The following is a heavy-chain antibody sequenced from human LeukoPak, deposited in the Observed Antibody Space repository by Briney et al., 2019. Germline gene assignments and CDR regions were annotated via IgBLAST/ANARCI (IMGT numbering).Heavy chain of an antibody. Sequence: GASVKVSCKASGYTFTGYYMHWVRQAPGQGLEWMGWINPNSGGTNYAQKFQGRVTMTRNTSISTAYMELSSLRSEDTAVYYCARSQTFGELYYYYYMDVWGKGTTVTISS. D-gene: IGHD3-10*01. CDR2: INPNSGGT. CDR3: ARSQTFGELYYYYYMDV. CDR1: GYTFTGYY. V-gene: IGHV1-2*02. J-gene: IGHJ6*03.